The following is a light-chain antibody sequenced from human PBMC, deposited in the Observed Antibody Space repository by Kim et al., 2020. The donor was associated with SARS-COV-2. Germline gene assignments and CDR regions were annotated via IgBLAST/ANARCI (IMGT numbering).Light chain of an antibody. V-gene: IGKV1-33*01. J-gene: IGKJ2*01. CDR1: QDISNY. CDR3: QQYDNLPPGDT. Sequence: DIQMTQSPSSLSASVGDRVTITCQASQDISNYLNWYQQKPGKAPKLLIYDASNLETGVPSRFSGSGSGTDFTFTISSLQPEDIATYYCQQYDNLPPGDTFGQRAKLEI. CDR2: DAS.